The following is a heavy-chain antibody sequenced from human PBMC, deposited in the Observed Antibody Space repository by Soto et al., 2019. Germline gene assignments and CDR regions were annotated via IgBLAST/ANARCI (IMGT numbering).Heavy chain of an antibody. V-gene: IGHV1-69*13. CDR2: IIPIFGTA. CDR3: ARDLGPLVPATTYYYYGMDV. D-gene: IGHD2-2*01. J-gene: IGHJ6*02. Sequence: SVKVSCKASGGTFSSYAISWVRQAPGQGLEWMGGIIPIFGTANYAQKFQGRVTITADESTSTAYMELSSLRSEDTAVYYCARDLGPLVPATTYYYYGMDVWGQGTTVTVSS. CDR1: GGTFSSYA.